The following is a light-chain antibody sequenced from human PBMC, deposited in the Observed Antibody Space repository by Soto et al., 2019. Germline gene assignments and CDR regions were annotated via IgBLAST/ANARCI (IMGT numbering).Light chain of an antibody. CDR3: QQYGSSPLT. J-gene: IGKJ4*01. Sequence: EIVMTQSPATLSVSPGERVTLSCRARQSVGSNLAWYQQKPGQAPRLLIYGASTRATGIPARFSGSGSETEFTLTISRLEPEDFAVYYCQQYGSSPLTFGGGTKVDIK. V-gene: IGKV3-15*01. CDR1: QSVGSN. CDR2: GAS.